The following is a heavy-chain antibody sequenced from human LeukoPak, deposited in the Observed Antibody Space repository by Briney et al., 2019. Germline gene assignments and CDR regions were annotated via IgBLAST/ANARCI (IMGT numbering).Heavy chain of an antibody. D-gene: IGHD3-10*01. CDR1: GFTVSSNY. V-gene: IGHV3-30*18. CDR3: AKDTYYYGSGSSRYYYMDV. CDR2: ISFDGSSK. J-gene: IGHJ6*03. Sequence: GGSLRLSCAASGFTVSSNYMSWVRQAPGKGLEWVAVISFDGSSKRYGDSVKGRFTISRDNSKNTLYLQMNSLRAEDTAVYYCAKDTYYYGSGSSRYYYMDVWGKGTTVTISS.